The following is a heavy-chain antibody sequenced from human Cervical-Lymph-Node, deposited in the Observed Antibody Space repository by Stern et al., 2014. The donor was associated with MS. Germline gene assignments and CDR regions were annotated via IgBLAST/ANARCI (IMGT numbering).Heavy chain of an antibody. J-gene: IGHJ4*02. CDR3: TRDPRGYCSGGSCYQGFFDS. CDR2: GWQDGSNK. Sequence: QVQLVESGGGVVQPGRSLRLSCAASGFIFRNSGMHWVRQAPGKGLEWVAVGWQDGSNKYYADSVKGRFTISRDNSNNMVDLQMNSLRVEDMGIYYCTRDPRGYCSGGSCYQGFFDSWGRGTLVTVSS. V-gene: IGHV3-33*01. CDR1: GFIFRNSG. D-gene: IGHD2-15*01.